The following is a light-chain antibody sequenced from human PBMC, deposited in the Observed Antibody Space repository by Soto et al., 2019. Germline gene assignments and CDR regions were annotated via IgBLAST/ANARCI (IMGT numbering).Light chain of an antibody. Sequence: DIQMTQSPSTLSGSVGDRVTITCQASQNINNYLNWYQQKPGRAPKLLIYDASNLEAGVPSRFRGSGSGTDFIWTISPLQPEQSATYYGQEYESLQMVGQGTQLEIK. V-gene: IGKV1-33*01. CDR1: QNINNY. CDR3: QEYESLQM. J-gene: IGKJ5*01. CDR2: DAS.